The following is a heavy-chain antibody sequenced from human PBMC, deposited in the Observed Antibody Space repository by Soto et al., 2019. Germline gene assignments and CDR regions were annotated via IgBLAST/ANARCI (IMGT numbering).Heavy chain of an antibody. J-gene: IGHJ5*02. D-gene: IGHD3-10*01. CDR1: GFTFSSYD. V-gene: IGHV3-13*04. Sequence: EVQLVESGGGLVQPGGSLRLSCAASGFTFSSYDMHWVRQATGKGLEWVSAIGTAGDTYYPGSVKGRFTISRENAKNSLYLQMNSLRAGDTAVYYCTRMVRGAIRGDWFDPWGQGTLVTVSS. CDR2: IGTAGDT. CDR3: TRMVRGAIRGDWFDP.